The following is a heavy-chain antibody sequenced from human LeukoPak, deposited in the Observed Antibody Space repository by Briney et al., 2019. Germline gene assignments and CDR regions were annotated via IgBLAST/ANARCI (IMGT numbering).Heavy chain of an antibody. CDR2: IRYDGSNK. V-gene: IGHV3-30*02. CDR3: AKDPWIQLWLHGWFDP. Sequence: GGSLRLSCAASGFTFSSYGMHWVRQAPGKGLEWVAFIRYDGSNKYYADSVKGRFTISRDNSKNTLYLQMNSLRAEDTAVYYCAKDPWIQLWLHGWFDPWGQGTLVTVSS. D-gene: IGHD5-18*01. CDR1: GFTFSSYG. J-gene: IGHJ5*02.